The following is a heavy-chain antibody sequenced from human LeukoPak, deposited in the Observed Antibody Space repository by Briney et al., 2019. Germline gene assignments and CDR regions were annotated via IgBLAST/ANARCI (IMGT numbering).Heavy chain of an antibody. D-gene: IGHD3-9*01. Sequence: GASLRLSCAASGFTFRNYAMSGGRQAPGKGLEWVSAILGSGASTYYADSVKGRFTISRDNPKITLYLQMTSLRAEDTAIYYCVKWGDYDILTNYYVRDYWGQGSLVTVSS. CDR2: ILGSGAST. CDR1: GFTFRNYA. CDR3: VKWGDYDILTNYYVRDY. V-gene: IGHV3-23*01. J-gene: IGHJ4*02.